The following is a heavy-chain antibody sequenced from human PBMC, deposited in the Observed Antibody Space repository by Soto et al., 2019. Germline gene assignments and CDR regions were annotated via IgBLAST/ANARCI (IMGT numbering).Heavy chain of an antibody. D-gene: IGHD4-17*01. V-gene: IGHV5-51*01. CDR3: ARLYGHYMDV. J-gene: IGHJ6*03. CDR1: GYSLTNSFSSYL. Sequence: GESLKISCQGSGYSLTNSFSSYLIGWVRQMPGKGLEWMGIIYPGASDTHYNPSFQGQVTISADKSTSTAYLQWSSLKASDTAMYYCARLYGHYMDVWGKGTTVTVSS. CDR2: IYPGASDT.